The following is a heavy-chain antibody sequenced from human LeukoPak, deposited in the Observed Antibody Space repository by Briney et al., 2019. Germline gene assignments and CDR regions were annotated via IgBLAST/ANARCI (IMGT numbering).Heavy chain of an antibody. CDR2: IYYSGST. V-gene: IGHV4-59*08. CDR1: GGSISGYY. Sequence: SETLSLTCTVSGGSISGYYWSWIRQPPGKGLEWIGYIYYSGSTNYNPSLKSRVTISVDTSKNQFSLKLSSVTAADTAVYYCARHRSERWLQLRYFDYWGQGTLVTVSS. D-gene: IGHD5-24*01. J-gene: IGHJ4*02. CDR3: ARHRSERWLQLRYFDY.